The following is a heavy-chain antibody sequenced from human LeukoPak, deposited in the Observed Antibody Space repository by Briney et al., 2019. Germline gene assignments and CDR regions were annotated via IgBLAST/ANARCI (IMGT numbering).Heavy chain of an antibody. V-gene: IGHV4-59*01. J-gene: IGHJ6*03. CDR2: IYYSDST. CDR1: GGSLSNYF. D-gene: IGHD2-15*01. Sequence: PSETLSPTCTVSGGSLSNYFWSWIRQPPGKGLECIGYIYYSDSTNYNPSLKSRVTVSVDTSKNQFSLKLSSVTAADTAVYYCARFPGSAEYRHYYYMDVWGKGTTVTVSS. CDR3: ARFPGSAEYRHYYYMDV.